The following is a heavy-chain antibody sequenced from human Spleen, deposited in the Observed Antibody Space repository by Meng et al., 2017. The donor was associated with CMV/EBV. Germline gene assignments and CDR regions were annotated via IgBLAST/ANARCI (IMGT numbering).Heavy chain of an antibody. Sequence: IHCVRQPPGQGLEWLGVINPSGPIVTYTQRLQDRVTMTRDLSTDTVYLELSSLRSDDTAMYYCARGDGITRDCYPSLCYYGLDIWGQGTTVTVSS. CDR2: INPSGPIV. J-gene: IGHJ6*02. CDR3: ARGDGITRDCYPSLCYYGLDI. D-gene: IGHD2-21*02. V-gene: IGHV1-46*01.